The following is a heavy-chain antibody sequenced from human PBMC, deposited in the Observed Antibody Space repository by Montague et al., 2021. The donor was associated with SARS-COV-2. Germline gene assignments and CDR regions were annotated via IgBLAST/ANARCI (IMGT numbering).Heavy chain of an antibody. CDR2: IHYSGST. J-gene: IGHJ6*02. V-gene: IGHV4-39*01. D-gene: IGHD2-2*01. Sequence: SETLSLTCTVSGGSISSSTYYWGWIRQPPGKGLEWIGSIHYSGSTYYKPSLETRVTISVDTSKNQFSLKLSSVTAADTAVFYCARSSCTKVWSGMDIWGQGITVTVSS. CDR3: ARSSCTKVWSGMDI. CDR1: GGSISSSTYY.